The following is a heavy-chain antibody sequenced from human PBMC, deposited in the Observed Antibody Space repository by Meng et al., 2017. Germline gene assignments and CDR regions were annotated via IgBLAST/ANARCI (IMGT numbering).Heavy chain of an antibody. J-gene: IGHJ4*02. CDR2: INTNTGNP. CDR1: GYTFTRYA. V-gene: IGHV7-4-1*02. D-gene: IGHD1-26*01. Sequence: GQLAQSGLELKEPGALVKVYCKASGYTFTRYARNWVRQAPGQGLEWMGWINTNTGNPTYAQGFTGRFVFSLDTSVSTAYLQISSLKAEDTAVYYCAREGRVDFDYWGQGTLVTVSS. CDR3: AREGRVDFDY.